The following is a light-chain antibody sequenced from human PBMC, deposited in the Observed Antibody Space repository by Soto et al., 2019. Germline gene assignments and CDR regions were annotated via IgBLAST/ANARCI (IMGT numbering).Light chain of an antibody. CDR1: QSISRS. J-gene: IGKJ1*01. Sequence: DIQMTQSPSTLSASVGDRVTITCRASQSISRSLAWYQQKPGKAPNLLIYVAANLNRGVPSRFSGSGSGTEYTLTISSLEPDDSENYYCQHYNGYWTFGRGTRVEIK. CDR3: QHYNGYWT. CDR2: VAA. V-gene: IGKV1-5*03.